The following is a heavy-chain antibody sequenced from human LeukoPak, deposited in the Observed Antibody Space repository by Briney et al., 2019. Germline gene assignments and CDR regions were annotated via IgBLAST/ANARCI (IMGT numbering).Heavy chain of an antibody. D-gene: IGHD1-26*01. Sequence: ASVKVSCKASGYTFTSYDINWIRQATGQGLEWMAWMNPNSSNTGYAQKFQGRVTITWDTSITTAYLELSGLRSEDTAIYYCARDLTRGATNAFDIWGQGTMVTVSS. J-gene: IGHJ3*02. CDR1: GYTFTSYD. V-gene: IGHV1-8*01. CDR2: MNPNSSNT. CDR3: ARDLTRGATNAFDI.